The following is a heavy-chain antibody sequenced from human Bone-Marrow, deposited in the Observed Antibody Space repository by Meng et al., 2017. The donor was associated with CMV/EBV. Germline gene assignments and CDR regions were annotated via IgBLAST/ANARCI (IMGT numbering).Heavy chain of an antibody. J-gene: IGHJ6*02. Sequence: ASVKVSCKASGYTFTSYDINWVRQATGQGLEWMGWMNPNSGNTGYAQKFQGRVTMTRNTSISTAYMELSSLRSEDTAVYYCARDELGSIAAAGYYYYGMDVWGQGTTVTVSS. D-gene: IGHD6-13*01. CDR3: ARDELGSIAAAGYYYYGMDV. CDR1: GYTFTSYD. CDR2: MNPNSGNT. V-gene: IGHV1-8*01.